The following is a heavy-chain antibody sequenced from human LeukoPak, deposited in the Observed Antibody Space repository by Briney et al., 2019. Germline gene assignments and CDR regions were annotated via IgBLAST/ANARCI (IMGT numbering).Heavy chain of an antibody. CDR2: IKEDGSEK. V-gene: IGHV3-7*01. J-gene: IGHJ6*03. CDR3: ARVHGVCSTSTCYVANADV. Sequence: SGGSLRLSCAASGFTFSRYWMSWFRQSPQKGLEWVGNIKEDGSEKYYVDSVKGRFTISRDNTHNSVFLQMNSLRVEDTATYYCARVHGVCSTSTCYVANADVWGKGTTVSVS. CDR1: GFTFSRYW. D-gene: IGHD3-16*01.